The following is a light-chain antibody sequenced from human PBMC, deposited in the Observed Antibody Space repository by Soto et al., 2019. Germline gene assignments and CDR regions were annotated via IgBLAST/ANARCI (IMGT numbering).Light chain of an antibody. CDR2: DVS. V-gene: IGLV2-14*01. J-gene: IGLJ1*01. Sequence: SALAQPASVSVSPGQSITISCIGTSSNVGGNKYVSWYQQNPGKAPKLMICDVSNRPSGVSNRFSGSKSGNTASLTISGLQAEDEADYYCSAFTGSTYVFGTGTKVTVL. CDR1: SSNVGGNKY. CDR3: SAFTGSTYV.